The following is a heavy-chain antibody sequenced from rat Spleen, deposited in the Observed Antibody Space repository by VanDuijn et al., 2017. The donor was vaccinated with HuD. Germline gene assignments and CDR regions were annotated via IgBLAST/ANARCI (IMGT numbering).Heavy chain of an antibody. Sequence: EVQLVESGGGLVQPGRSLILSCAASGFTFSDYNMAWVRQAPKKGLEWVATISYDAVYSYYPDSVKGRFTISRDNAENTVYLQMNSLRSEDSATYYCAVAGYGYWGQGVMVTVSS. D-gene: IGHD1-7*01. CDR2: ISYDAVYS. J-gene: IGHJ2*01. V-gene: IGHV5-7*01. CDR3: AVAGYGY. CDR1: GFTFSDYN.